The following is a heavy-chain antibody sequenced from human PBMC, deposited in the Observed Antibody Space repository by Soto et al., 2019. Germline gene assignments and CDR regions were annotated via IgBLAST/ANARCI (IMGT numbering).Heavy chain of an antibody. D-gene: IGHD3-3*01. CDR1: GGSFSGYY. J-gene: IGHJ6*03. CDR2: INHSGST. Sequence: SETLSLTCAVYGGSFSGYYWSWIRQPPGKGLEWIGEINHSGSTNYNPSLKSRVTISVDTSKNQFSLKLSSVTAADTAVYYCARLGPDFWSGYPNYYMDVCGKGTTVTVSS. CDR3: ARLGPDFWSGYPNYYMDV. V-gene: IGHV4-34*01.